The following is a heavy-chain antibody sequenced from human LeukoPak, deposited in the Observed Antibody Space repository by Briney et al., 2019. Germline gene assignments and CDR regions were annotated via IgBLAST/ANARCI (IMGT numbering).Heavy chain of an antibody. D-gene: IGHD3-16*02. CDR3: AREVRRFHRYYFDY. V-gene: IGHV1-69*01. J-gene: IGHJ4*01. CDR1: GGTFSSYA. Sequence: ASVKVSCKASGGTFSSYAISWVRQAPGQGLEWMGGIIPIFGTANYAQKFQGRVTITADESTSTAYMELSSLRSEDTAVYYCAREVRRFHRYYFDYWGHGTLVTVSS. CDR2: IIPIFGTA.